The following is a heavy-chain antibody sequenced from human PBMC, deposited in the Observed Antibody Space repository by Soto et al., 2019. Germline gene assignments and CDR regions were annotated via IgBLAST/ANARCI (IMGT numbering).Heavy chain of an antibody. J-gene: IGHJ6*02. D-gene: IGHD4-17*01. CDR2: VYYTGDT. V-gene: IGHV4-59*08. CDR1: SGPDRSHN. CDR3: VRQGIDYLHGLVDV. Sequence: QVQLQQSGPRLVKPSETLSLTCTVSSGPDRSHNWGWIRQPPGRGLEWIGYVYYTGDTAYNPSLRGRVTISADTSTNAISLTLNSATAADTAVYYCVRQGIDYLHGLVDVWGPGTTVSVSS.